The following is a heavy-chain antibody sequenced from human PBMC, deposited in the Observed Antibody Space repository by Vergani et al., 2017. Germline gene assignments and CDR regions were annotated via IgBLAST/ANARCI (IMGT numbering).Heavy chain of an antibody. D-gene: IGHD3-22*01. V-gene: IGHV3-23*01. CDR1: GFTFTAHG. CDR3: AGPQGTSAYYYGGFDS. CDR2: ISGDGGST. Sequence: EVQLLESGGGSAQPGESLRLSCVASGFTFTAHGLNWVRQAPGKGLEWVSGISGDGGSTYYADSVKGRFTISRDNSKNTLSLQMNSLTAEDTAIYYCAGPQGTSAYYYGGFDSWGQGILVTVSS. J-gene: IGHJ4*02.